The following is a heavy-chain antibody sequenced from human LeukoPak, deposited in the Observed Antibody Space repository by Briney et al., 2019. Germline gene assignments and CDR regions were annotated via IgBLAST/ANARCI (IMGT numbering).Heavy chain of an antibody. CDR1: GGSISSYY. J-gene: IGHJ4*02. Sequence: SETLSLTCTVPGGSISSYYWSWIRQPAGKGLEWIGRIYTSGSTNYNPSLKSRVTMSVDTSKNQFSLKLSSVTAADTAVYYCARDLGKQLVRGAGFDYWGQGTLVTVSS. CDR3: ARDLGKQLVRGAGFDY. V-gene: IGHV4-4*07. CDR2: IYTSGST. D-gene: IGHD6-13*01.